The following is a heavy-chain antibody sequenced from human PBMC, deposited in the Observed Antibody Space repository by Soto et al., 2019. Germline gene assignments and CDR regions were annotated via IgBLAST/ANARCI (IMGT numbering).Heavy chain of an antibody. CDR1: GASISYGGYS. J-gene: IGHJ4*02. V-gene: IGHV4-30-2*06. CDR2: ITHLENT. D-gene: IGHD5-12*01. CDR3: VRGGGNDPFEY. Sequence: QLRLQESGSGVVKTSESLSLTCTVFGASISYGGYSWSWIRQSPGRGLEWIGHITHLENTYFNPSFQSRVSMSIDRTKNHFSLNVASMTAADKGRYFCVRGGGNDPFEYWGQGILVTVSS.